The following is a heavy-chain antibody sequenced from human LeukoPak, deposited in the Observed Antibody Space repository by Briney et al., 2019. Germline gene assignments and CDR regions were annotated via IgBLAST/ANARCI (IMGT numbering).Heavy chain of an antibody. CDR1: RYSFTGYY. J-gene: IGHJ4*02. CDR3: ARVDILPKGGYGY. D-gene: IGHD5-18*01. V-gene: IGHV1-2*02. Sequence: ASVKVSCKASRYSFTGYYLHWVRQAPRQGLEWMGWINPNSGGTNYAQKLQGRVTMTTDTSTSTAYMELRSLRSDDTAVYYCARVDILPKGGYGYWGQGTLVTVSS. CDR2: INPNSGGT.